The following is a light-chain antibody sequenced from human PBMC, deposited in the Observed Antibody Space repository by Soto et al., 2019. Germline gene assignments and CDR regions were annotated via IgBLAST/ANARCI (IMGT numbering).Light chain of an antibody. CDR2: GVS. CDR3: QQYIDSPLT. Sequence: EIVLTQSPGTLALSLGDEANLSYTASQTVNRNYLAGYLQKPAQPPRLLIYGVSNSAPGVPDRFSGGGSGTEFPLTIARLEPDDFGSYYCQQYIDSPLTFGPGTRLEVK. J-gene: IGKJ1*01. CDR1: QTVNRNY. V-gene: IGKV3-20*01.